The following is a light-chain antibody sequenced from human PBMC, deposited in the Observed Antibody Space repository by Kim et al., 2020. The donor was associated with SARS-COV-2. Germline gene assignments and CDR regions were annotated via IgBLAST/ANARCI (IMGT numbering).Light chain of an antibody. CDR2: KAS. CDR3: QLYRSYPWT. CDR1: RSIDTW. Sequence: DIQMTQSPSTLSASVGDRVTITCRASRSIDTWLAWYQQKPGKAPKLLIYKASSLKSGVPSRFSGSGSGTEFTLTTSSLQPDGFATYFCQLYRSYPWTFGQGAKVDIK. J-gene: IGKJ1*01. V-gene: IGKV1-5*03.